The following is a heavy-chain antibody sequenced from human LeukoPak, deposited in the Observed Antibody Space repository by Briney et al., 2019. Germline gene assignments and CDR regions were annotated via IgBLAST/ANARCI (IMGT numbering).Heavy chain of an antibody. CDR1: GFTFDDHG. D-gene: IGHD4-23*01. Sequence: GVSLRLSCAASGFTFDDHGMSWVRQVPGKGLEWVSGNTWNGGSTGYVDSVEGRFTISRDNAKNSLYLQMNSLRAEDTALYYCARDRAITVAAVFHIWGQGTMVTVSS. J-gene: IGHJ3*02. CDR2: NTWNGGST. CDR3: ARDRAITVAAVFHI. V-gene: IGHV3-20*04.